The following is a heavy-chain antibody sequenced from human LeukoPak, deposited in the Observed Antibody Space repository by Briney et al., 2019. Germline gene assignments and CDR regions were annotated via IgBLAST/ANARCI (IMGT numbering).Heavy chain of an antibody. CDR1: GGSISSSSYY. J-gene: IGHJ4*02. D-gene: IGHD6-13*01. CDR2: IYYSGST. V-gene: IGHV4-39*07. Sequence: SETLSLTCTVSGGSISSSSYYWGWIRQPPGKGLEWIGSIYYSGSTYYNPSLKSRVTISVDTSKNQFSLKLSSVTAADTAVYYCARGRGIAAAGHFDYWGQGTLVTVSS. CDR3: ARGRGIAAAGHFDY.